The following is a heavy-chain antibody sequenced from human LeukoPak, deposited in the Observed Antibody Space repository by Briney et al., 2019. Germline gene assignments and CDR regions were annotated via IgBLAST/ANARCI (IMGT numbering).Heavy chain of an antibody. CDR3: ATDGGGGGYYYWEY. Sequence: SETLSLTCTVSVDSVSSRDYYWTWIRQPAGKGLEWIGRIYTSGSAGYNPSLKNRVTMSVDTSKNQVSLKLSSVTAADTAVYYCATDGGGGGYYYWEYWGQGTLVTVSS. CDR1: VDSVSSRDYY. J-gene: IGHJ4*02. D-gene: IGHD2-21*01. V-gene: IGHV4-61*02. CDR2: IYTSGSA.